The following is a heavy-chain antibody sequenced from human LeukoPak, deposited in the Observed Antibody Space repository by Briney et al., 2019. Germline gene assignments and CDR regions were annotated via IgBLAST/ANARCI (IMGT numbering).Heavy chain of an antibody. Sequence: PGGSLRLSCAASGFTFSTYTMNWVRQAPGKGLEWVSYISSSSSIIYYADSVKGRFTISRDNAKNSLYLQMNSLRAEDTAVYYCARGPYGDYVDAFDIWGQGTMVTASS. J-gene: IGHJ3*02. CDR2: ISSSSSII. CDR1: GFTFSTYT. D-gene: IGHD4-17*01. CDR3: ARGPYGDYVDAFDI. V-gene: IGHV3-48*01.